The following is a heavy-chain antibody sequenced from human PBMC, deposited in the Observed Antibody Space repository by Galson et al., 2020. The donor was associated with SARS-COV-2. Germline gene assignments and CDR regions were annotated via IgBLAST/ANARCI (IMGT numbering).Heavy chain of an antibody. CDR2: ISSSSSTI. Sequence: GGSLRLSCAASGFTFSSYSMNWVRQAPGKGLEWVSYISSSSSTIYYADSVKGRFTISRDNAKNSLYLQMNSLRAEDTAVYYCARDTRWADAFVIWGQGTMVTVSS. V-gene: IGHV3-48*04. D-gene: IGHD1-26*01. J-gene: IGHJ3*02. CDR1: GFTFSSYS. CDR3: ARDTRWADAFVI.